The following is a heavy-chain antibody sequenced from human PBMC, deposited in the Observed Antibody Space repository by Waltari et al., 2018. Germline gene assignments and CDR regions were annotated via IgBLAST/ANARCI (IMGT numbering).Heavy chain of an antibody. V-gene: IGHV3-23*01. CDR1: GFTCSSYG. D-gene: IGHD3-22*01. Sequence: VQLLESGGGLVQPGGSLRLSCVASGFTCSSYGMRWVRKGAGKGLEWVSRVSGSGDTTDYADSVKCRFTISRDNAKNSLYLQMNSLRAEDTALYYCAKDSGYYFHYMDVWGKGTTVTVSS. CDR3: AKDSGYYFHYMDV. J-gene: IGHJ6*03. CDR2: VSGSGDTT.